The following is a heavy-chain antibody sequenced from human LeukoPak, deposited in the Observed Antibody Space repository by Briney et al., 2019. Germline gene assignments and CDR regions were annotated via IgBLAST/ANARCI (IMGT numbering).Heavy chain of an antibody. CDR1: GGSISSSSYY. J-gene: IGHJ6*03. V-gene: IGHV4-39*01. CDR3: ARHTRTWNDGYNYYMAV. Sequence: PSETLSLTCTVSGGSISSSSYYWGWIRQPPGKGLEWIGSIYYSGSTYYNPSLKSRVTISVDTSKNQFSLKLSSVTAADTAVYSCARHTRTWNDGYNYYMAVWGKGPTVTVSS. CDR2: IYYSGST. D-gene: IGHD1-1*01.